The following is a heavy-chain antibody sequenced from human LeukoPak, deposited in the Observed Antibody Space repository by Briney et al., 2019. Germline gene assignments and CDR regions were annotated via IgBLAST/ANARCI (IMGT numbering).Heavy chain of an antibody. Sequence: QAGGSLRLSCAASGFTFSSYEMNWVRQAPGKGLEWVSYISRSGSKKYYADSVKGRFTISRDNAKNSLYLQMNSLRAEDTAVSYCARLFPIFEMVTLLCGMDVCGQGTTITVSS. D-gene: IGHD3-3*01. V-gene: IGHV3-48*03. CDR1: GFTFSSYE. J-gene: IGHJ6*02. CDR3: ARLFPIFEMVTLLCGMDV. CDR2: ISRSGSKK.